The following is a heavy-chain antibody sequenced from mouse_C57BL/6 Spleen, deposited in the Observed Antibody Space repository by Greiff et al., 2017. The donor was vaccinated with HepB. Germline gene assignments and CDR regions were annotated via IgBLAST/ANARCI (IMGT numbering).Heavy chain of an antibody. D-gene: IGHD2-2*01. J-gene: IGHJ2*01. CDR3: ARGTMVKRGFDY. V-gene: IGHV1-76*01. Sequence: QVQLKQSGAELVRPGASVKLSCKASGYTFTDYYINWVKQRPGQGLEWIARIYPGSGNTYYNEKFKGKATLTAEKSSSTAYMQLSSLTSEDSAVYFCARGTMVKRGFDYWGQGTTLTVSS. CDR2: IYPGSGNT. CDR1: GYTFTDYY.